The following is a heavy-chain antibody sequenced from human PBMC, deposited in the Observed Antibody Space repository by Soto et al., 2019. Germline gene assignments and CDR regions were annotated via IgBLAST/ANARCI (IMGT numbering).Heavy chain of an antibody. Sequence: QVQLQESGPGLVKPSETLSLTCSVSGGSISSYYWSWIRQPPGKGLEWIGYIYYTGSTNYNPSLKRRVAISVDTSKNQFSLNLRSVTAADTAVYYCASALRGVVVVAARDMDVWGQGTTVTVSS. V-gene: IGHV4-59*01. CDR3: ASALRGVVVVAARDMDV. D-gene: IGHD2-15*01. J-gene: IGHJ6*02. CDR2: IYYTGST. CDR1: GGSISSYY.